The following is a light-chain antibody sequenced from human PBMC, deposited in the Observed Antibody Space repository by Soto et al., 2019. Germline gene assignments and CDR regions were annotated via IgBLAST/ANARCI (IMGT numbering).Light chain of an antibody. V-gene: IGLV2-14*01. CDR2: EVN. J-gene: IGLJ1*01. CDR3: GSFTSTSTLYV. CDR1: SSNIGNNY. Sequence: QSVLTQPPSVSAAPGQKVTISCSGSSSNIGNNYVSWYQQHPGKAPKLIIYEVNNRPSGVSNRFSGSKSGNTASLSISGLQAEDEADYYCGSFTSTSTLYVFGTGTKVTVL.